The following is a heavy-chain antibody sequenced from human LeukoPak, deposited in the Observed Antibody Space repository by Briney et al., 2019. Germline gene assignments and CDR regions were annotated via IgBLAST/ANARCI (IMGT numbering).Heavy chain of an antibody. J-gene: IGHJ4*02. CDR2: IKSKTDGGTT. Sequence: GGSLRLSCAASGFTFSNAWMSWVRQAPGKGLEWVGRIKSKTDGGTTDYAAPVKGRFTISRDDSKNTLYLQMNSLKTEDTAVYYCTTDVGGIDYYFDYWGQGTLVTVSS. CDR1: GFTFSNAW. D-gene: IGHD2-21*01. CDR3: TTDVGGIDYYFDY. V-gene: IGHV3-15*01.